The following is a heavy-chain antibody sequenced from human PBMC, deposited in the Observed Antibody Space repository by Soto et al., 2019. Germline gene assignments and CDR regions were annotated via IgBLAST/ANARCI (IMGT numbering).Heavy chain of an antibody. CDR2: ISSSSAYK. D-gene: IGHD2-8*02. J-gene: IGHJ5*01. V-gene: IGHV3-21*01. CDR1: GFMFSSYN. Sequence: VQLVESGGGLVKPGGSLRLSCEGSGFMFSSYNMNWVRQAPGRGLEWVSFISSSSAYKYYEDAVKGRFTISRDNDKNSVYLQMNSLRAEDAGLYCCARSAGYCTDTSCEKGWFDSWGQGTWVTVSS. CDR3: ARSAGYCTDTSCEKGWFDS.